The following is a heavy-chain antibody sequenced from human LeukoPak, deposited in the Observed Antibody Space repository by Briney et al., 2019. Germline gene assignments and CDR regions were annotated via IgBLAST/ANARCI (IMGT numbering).Heavy chain of an antibody. CDR3: ARAAQLVRDLDY. V-gene: IGHV4-34*01. CDR1: GGSFSGYY. J-gene: IGHJ4*02. CDR2: INHSGST. Sequence: SETLSLTCAVYGGSFSGYYWSWIRQPPGKGLEWIGEINHSGSTNYNPSLKSRVTISVDTSKNQFSLKLSSVTAADTAVYYCARAAQLVRDLDYWGQGTLVTVSS. D-gene: IGHD6-13*01.